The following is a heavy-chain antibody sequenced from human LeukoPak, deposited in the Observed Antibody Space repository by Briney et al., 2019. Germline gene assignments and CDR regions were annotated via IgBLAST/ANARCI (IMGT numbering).Heavy chain of an antibody. V-gene: IGHV1-8*01. CDR3: ARDSPARGDPPPH. CDR1: GYTFTSYD. Sequence: ASVKVSCKXSGYTFTSYDINWVRQATRQGLEWMGWMNPNSGNTGYAQKFQGRVTMTRNTSISTVYMELSSLRSEDTAVYYCARDSPARGDPPPHWGQGTLVTVSS. D-gene: IGHD3-10*01. CDR2: MNPNSGNT. J-gene: IGHJ1*01.